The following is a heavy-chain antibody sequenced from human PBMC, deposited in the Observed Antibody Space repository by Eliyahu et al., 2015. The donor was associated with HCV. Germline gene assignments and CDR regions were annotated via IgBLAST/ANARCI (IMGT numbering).Heavy chain of an antibody. CDR3: ARAPIGVVPAYDY. D-gene: IGHD2-2*01. Sequence: QVQLVQSGAEVKKPGASVKVSCKASGYTXTSYGISWXRQAPGQGLXXMXXISXYXXNTNYAQKLQGRVTMTTDTSTSTAYMELRSLRSDDTAVYYCARAPIGVVPAYDYWGQGTLVTVSS. V-gene: IGHV1-18*01. J-gene: IGHJ4*02. CDR2: ISXYXXNT. CDR1: GYTXTSYG.